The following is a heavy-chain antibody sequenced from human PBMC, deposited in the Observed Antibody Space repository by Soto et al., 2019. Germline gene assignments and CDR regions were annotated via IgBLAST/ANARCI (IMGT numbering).Heavy chain of an antibody. D-gene: IGHD2-15*01. CDR2: IIPIFGTA. J-gene: IGHJ6*02. Sequence: QVQLVQSGAEVKKPGSSVKVSCKASGGTFSSYAISWVRQAPGQGLEWMGGIIPIFGTADYAQKFQGRVTITAHESTSTAYMEMSTLRSEDTAVYYCASHPPMSGGGSDRGHYYYYYGMDVWGQGTTVTVS. CDR1: GGTFSSYA. CDR3: ASHPPMSGGGSDRGHYYYYYGMDV. V-gene: IGHV1-69*12.